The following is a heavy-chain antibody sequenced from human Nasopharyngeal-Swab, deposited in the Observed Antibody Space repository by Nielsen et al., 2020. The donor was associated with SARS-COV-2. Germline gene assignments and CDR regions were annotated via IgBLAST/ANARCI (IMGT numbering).Heavy chain of an antibody. CDR3: AAITGDTATGKGHPLGFDP. CDR2: IVVGSGNT. CDR1: GYTFTSFA. D-gene: IGHD5-18*01. V-gene: IGHV1-58*02. J-gene: IGHJ5*02. Sequence: SVKVSCKASGYTFTSFAMQWVRQARGQRLEWIGWIVVGSGNTNYAQKFQERVTITRDMSTSTAYMELSSLRSEDTAVYYCAAITGDTATGKGHPLGFDPWGQGTLVTVSS.